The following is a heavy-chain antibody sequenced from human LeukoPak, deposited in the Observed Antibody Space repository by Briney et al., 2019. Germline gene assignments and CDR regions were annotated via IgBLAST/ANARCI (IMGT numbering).Heavy chain of an antibody. V-gene: IGHV4-61*02. CDR3: ARHVTGARFDP. Sequence: PSQTLSLTCTVSGGSISSGSYYWSWIRQPAGKGLEWIGRIYTSGSTNYNPSLKSRVTISVDTSKNQFSLKLSSVTAADTAVYYCARHVTGARFDPWGQGTLVTVSS. D-gene: IGHD1-26*01. CDR1: GGSISSGSYY. J-gene: IGHJ5*02. CDR2: IYTSGST.